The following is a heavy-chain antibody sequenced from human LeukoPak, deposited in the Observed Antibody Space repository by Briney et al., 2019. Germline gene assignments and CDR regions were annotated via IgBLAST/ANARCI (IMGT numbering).Heavy chain of an antibody. Sequence: GGSLRLSCAAPGFTFSNYAMHWVRQAPGKGLEWVAVISYDGSNKYFADSVKGRFTISRDNSKNTLYLQMNSLRAEDTAVYSCARDGLDRSSSGWGYYMDVWGKGTTVTVSS. J-gene: IGHJ6*03. D-gene: IGHD6-6*01. V-gene: IGHV3-30-3*01. CDR3: ARDGLDRSSSGWGYYMDV. CDR1: GFTFSNYA. CDR2: ISYDGSNK.